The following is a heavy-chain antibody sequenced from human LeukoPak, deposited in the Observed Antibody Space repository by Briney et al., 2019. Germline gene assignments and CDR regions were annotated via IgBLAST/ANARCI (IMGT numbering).Heavy chain of an antibody. D-gene: IGHD6-19*01. CDR3: ARDIAVAGSPDYYYGMDV. CDR2: ISSSSTYI. CDR1: GFTVSSKY. V-gene: IGHV3-21*01. Sequence: PGGSLRLSCGGSGFTVSSKYMSWVRRAPGRGLEWVSSISSSSTYIYYADSVKGRFTVSRDNAKNSLYLQMNSLRAEDTAVYYCARDIAVAGSPDYYYGMDVWGQGTTVTVSS. J-gene: IGHJ6*02.